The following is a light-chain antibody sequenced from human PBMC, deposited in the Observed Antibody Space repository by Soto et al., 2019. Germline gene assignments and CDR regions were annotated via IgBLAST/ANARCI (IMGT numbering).Light chain of an antibody. V-gene: IGKV2-28*01. CDR2: LGS. Sequence: DIVLTQSPLSLPVTPEEPASISCRSRQSLLGINGYNYLDWYLQKLGQSPQLLFYLGSIRASGVPDRFSRGGPCTDFTLKISRVEAEDVGLYYCMQALQAPLTFGQGTKVDIK. CDR1: QSLLGINGYNY. J-gene: IGKJ1*01. CDR3: MQALQAPLT.